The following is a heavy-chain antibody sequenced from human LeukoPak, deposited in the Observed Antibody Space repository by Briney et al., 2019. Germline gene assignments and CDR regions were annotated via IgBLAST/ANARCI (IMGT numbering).Heavy chain of an antibody. D-gene: IGHD1-26*01. Sequence: ASVKVSCKASGYTFTGYYMHWVRQAPGQGLEWMGWINPNSGGTNYAQKFQGRVTMTRDTSISTAYMELSRLRSDDTAVYYCARGGDDGWELPPVIPLLFDYWGQGTLVTVSS. CDR3: ARGGDDGWELPPVIPLLFDY. CDR1: GYTFTGYY. CDR2: INPNSGGT. J-gene: IGHJ4*02. V-gene: IGHV1-2*02.